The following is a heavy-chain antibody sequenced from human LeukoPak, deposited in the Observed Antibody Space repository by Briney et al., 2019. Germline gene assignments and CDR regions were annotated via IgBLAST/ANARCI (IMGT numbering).Heavy chain of an antibody. CDR2: INHSGST. CDR3: ARLGYSGYAIDY. V-gene: IGHV4-34*01. Sequence: SETLSLTCAVYGGSFSGYYWRWLRQPPGKGLEWIGEINHSGSTNYNPSLKSRVTISVDTSKNQFSLKLSSVTAADTAVYYCARLGYSGYAIDYWGQGTLVTVSS. J-gene: IGHJ4*02. CDR1: GGSFSGYY. D-gene: IGHD5-12*01.